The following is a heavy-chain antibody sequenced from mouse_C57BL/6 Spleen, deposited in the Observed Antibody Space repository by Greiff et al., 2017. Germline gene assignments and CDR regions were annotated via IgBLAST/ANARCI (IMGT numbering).Heavy chain of an antibody. D-gene: IGHD2-3*01. CDR2: FYPGSGSI. J-gene: IGHJ4*01. V-gene: IGHV1-62-2*01. CDR1: GYTFTEYT. Sequence: VKLMESGAELVKPGASVKLSCKASGYTFTEYTIHWVKQRSGQGLEWIGWFYPGSGSIKYNEKFKDKATLTADKSSSTVYMELSRLTSEDSAVYFCARHEERADGYDAMDYWGQGTSVTVSS. CDR3: ARHEERADGYDAMDY.